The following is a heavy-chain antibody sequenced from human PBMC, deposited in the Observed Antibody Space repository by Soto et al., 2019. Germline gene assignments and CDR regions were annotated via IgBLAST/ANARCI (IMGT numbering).Heavy chain of an antibody. CDR2: IRSKAYGGTT. CDR3: SGGWGVTTISGDY. Sequence: GGSLRLSCTASGFTFGDFAMSWFRQAPGKGLEWVGFIRSKAYGGTTEYAASVKGRFTISRDDSKSIAYLQMNSLKTEDTAVYYCSGGWGVTTISGDYWGQGTLVTVSS. CDR1: GFTFGDFA. J-gene: IGHJ4*02. V-gene: IGHV3-49*03. D-gene: IGHD4-17*01.